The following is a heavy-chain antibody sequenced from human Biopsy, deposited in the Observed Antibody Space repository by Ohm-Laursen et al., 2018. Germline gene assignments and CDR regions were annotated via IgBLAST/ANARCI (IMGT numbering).Heavy chain of an antibody. CDR3: ARLGSGDYFPTFFDF. CDR1: GASSSTGY. J-gene: IGHJ4*02. V-gene: IGHV4-31*03. CDR2: IFYSANT. D-gene: IGHD5-12*01. Sequence: TLSLTCCVSGASSSTGYWNWIRHHPGKGLEWIGNIFYSANTYYNPSLKSRVTISVDTSKNQFSLKLSSVTAADTAVYYCARLGSGDYFPTFFDFWGQGALVTVSS.